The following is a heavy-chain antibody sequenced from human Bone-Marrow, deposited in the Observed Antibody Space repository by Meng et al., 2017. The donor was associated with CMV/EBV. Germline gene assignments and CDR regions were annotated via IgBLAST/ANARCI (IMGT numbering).Heavy chain of an antibody. CDR1: GLTFSSYS. V-gene: IGHV3-21*01. Sequence: SGLTFSSYSMNWVRQAPGKGLEWVSSISSSSSYIYYADSVKGRFTISRDNAKNSLYLQMNSLRAEDTAVYYCARGRKNWNYGNWFDPWGQGTLVTVSS. CDR3: ARGRKNWNYGNWFDP. CDR2: ISSSSSYI. J-gene: IGHJ5*02. D-gene: IGHD1-7*01.